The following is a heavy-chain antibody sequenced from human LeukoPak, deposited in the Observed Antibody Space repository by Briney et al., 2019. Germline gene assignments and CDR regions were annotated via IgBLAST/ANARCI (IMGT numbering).Heavy chain of an antibody. D-gene: IGHD6-6*01. V-gene: IGHV3-53*01. Sequence: PGGSLRLSCTVSGFTVSSNSMSWVRQAPGKGLERVSFIYSDNTHYSDSVKGRFTISRDNSKNTLYLQMNSLRAEDTAVYYCAKDRGIAARRGFDYWGQGTLVTVSS. J-gene: IGHJ4*02. CDR3: AKDRGIAARRGFDY. CDR2: IYSDNT. CDR1: GFTVSSNS.